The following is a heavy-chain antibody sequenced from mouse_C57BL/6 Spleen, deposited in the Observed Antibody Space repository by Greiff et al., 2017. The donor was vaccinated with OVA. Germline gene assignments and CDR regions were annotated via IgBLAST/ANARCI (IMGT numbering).Heavy chain of an antibody. D-gene: IGHD1-1*01. CDR1: GYTFTEYT. CDR2: FYPGSGSI. Sequence: QVQLQQSGAELVKPGASVKLSCKASGYTFTEYTIHWVKQRSGQGLEWIGRFYPGSGSIKYNAKFKDKATLTADKSSSTVYMELSRLTSEDSAVYCGARHEAGYNTNYVGMDYWGQGTSVTVSS. V-gene: IGHV1-62-2*01. J-gene: IGHJ4*01. CDR3: ARHEAGYNTNYVGMDY.